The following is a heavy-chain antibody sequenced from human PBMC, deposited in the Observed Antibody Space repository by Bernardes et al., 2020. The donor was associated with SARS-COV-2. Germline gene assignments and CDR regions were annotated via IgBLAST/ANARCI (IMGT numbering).Heavy chain of an antibody. CDR1: GLTFANYA. CDR2: ISAGGETT. CDR3: AKGLGGTIPTSRYSDF. D-gene: IGHD1-1*01. V-gene: IGHV3-23*01. J-gene: IGHJ4*02. Sequence: GWSLRLSCAASGLTFANYAMNWVRQAPGKGLEWVSIISAGGETTYYADSVKGRFTISRDNSKNTLYLQVNSLRAEDTAVYYCAKGLGGTIPTSRYSDFWGQGALVTVSS.